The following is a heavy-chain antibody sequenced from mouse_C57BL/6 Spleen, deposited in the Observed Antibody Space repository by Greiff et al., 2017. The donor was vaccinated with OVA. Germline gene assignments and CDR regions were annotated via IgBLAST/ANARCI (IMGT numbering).Heavy chain of an antibody. CDR2: ISSGSSTI. J-gene: IGHJ4*01. CDR1: GFTFSDYG. Sequence: EVKLMESGGGLVKPGGSLKLSCAASGFTFSDYGMPWVRQAPEKGLEWVAYISSGSSTIYYADTVKGRFTISRDNAKNTLFLQMTSLRSEDTAMYYCARSYSNYDAMDYWGQGTSVTVSS. V-gene: IGHV5-17*01. CDR3: ARSYSNYDAMDY. D-gene: IGHD2-5*01.